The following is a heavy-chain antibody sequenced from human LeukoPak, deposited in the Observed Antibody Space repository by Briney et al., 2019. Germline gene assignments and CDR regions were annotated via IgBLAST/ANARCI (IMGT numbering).Heavy chain of an antibody. D-gene: IGHD5-24*01. CDR1: GFTFSNYW. Sequence: GGSLRLSCAASGFTFSNYWMTWVRQAPGKGLEWVASIKQDGSDKYYVDSVKGRCTISRDNAKKSLYLQMNSLRAEDTAVYYCARDEDGYNYDYWGQGTLVTVSS. CDR3: ARDEDGYNYDY. CDR2: IKQDGSDK. V-gene: IGHV3-7*01. J-gene: IGHJ4*02.